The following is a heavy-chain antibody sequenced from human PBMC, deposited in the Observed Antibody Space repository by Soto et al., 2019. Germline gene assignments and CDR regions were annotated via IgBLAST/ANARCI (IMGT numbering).Heavy chain of an antibody. Sequence: GASVKVSCKASGYTFTSYDIKWVRQATGQGLEWMGWMNPNSGNTGYAQKFQGRVTMTRNTSISTAYMELSSLRSEDTAVYYCARGPYCSSTSCYFGLAYYYYYYMDAWGKGTTVTVSS. D-gene: IGHD2-2*01. CDR1: GYTFTSYD. CDR3: ARGPYCSSTSCYFGLAYYYYYYMDA. CDR2: MNPNSGNT. V-gene: IGHV1-8*01. J-gene: IGHJ6*03.